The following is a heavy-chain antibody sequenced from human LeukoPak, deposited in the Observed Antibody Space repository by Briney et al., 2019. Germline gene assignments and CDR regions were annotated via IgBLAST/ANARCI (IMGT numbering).Heavy chain of an antibody. CDR2: ISSSSSYI. J-gene: IGHJ6*03. D-gene: IGHD1-26*01. CDR3: ARDLGSFDFAMDV. V-gene: IGHV3-21*01. Sequence: GGSLRLSCAASGFTFSSYSMNWVRQAPGKGLEWVSSISSSSSYIYYADSVKGRFTISRDNAKNSLYLQMNSLRAEDTAVYYCARDLGSFDFAMDVWGKGTTVTVSS. CDR1: GFTFSSYS.